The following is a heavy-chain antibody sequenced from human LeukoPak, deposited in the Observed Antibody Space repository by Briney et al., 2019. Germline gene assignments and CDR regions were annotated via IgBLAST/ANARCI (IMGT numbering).Heavy chain of an antibody. V-gene: IGHV3-30*02. Sequence: GGSISLYVETSGLTCGSYGMHWVPKAPLMGLKWGAFIRYDGSNKYYAGSVKGRFTISRDNYKNTLYLQMSSLRAEDTAVYYCARGVRDFDYWGQGTLVTVSS. CDR2: IRYDGSNK. J-gene: IGHJ4*02. CDR3: ARGVRDFDY. CDR1: GLTCGSYG. D-gene: IGHD3-3*01.